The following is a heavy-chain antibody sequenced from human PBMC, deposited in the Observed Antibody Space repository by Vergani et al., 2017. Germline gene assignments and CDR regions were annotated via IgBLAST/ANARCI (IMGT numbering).Heavy chain of an antibody. D-gene: IGHD3-16*02. CDR1: GGSISSGDYY. CDR2: IYYSGST. V-gene: IGHV4-30-4*01. Sequence: QVQLQESGPGLVKPSQTLSLTCTVSGGSISSGDYYWSWIRQPPGKDLEWIGYIYYSGSTYYNPSLKSRVTISVDTSKNQFSLRLSSVTAADTAVYYCDRGDYDYVWGSYRARPNNYWGQGTLVTVSS. CDR3: DRGDYDYVWGSYRARPNNY. J-gene: IGHJ4*02.